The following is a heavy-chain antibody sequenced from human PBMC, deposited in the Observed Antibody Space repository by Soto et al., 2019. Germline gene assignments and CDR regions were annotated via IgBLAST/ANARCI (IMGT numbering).Heavy chain of an antibody. V-gene: IGHV3-9*01. Sequence: HPGGSLRLSCAASGFSFDDYAMHWVRQAPGRCLEWVSGITWSSGYIGYADSVKGRFTISKDNAKNSLYLKMNSLRPEDTAVYYCAKGTYDSSGYYTAPDYWGQGTLVTVSS. CDR2: ITWSSGYI. CDR1: GFSFDDYA. D-gene: IGHD3-22*01. J-gene: IGHJ4*02. CDR3: AKGTYDSSGYYTAPDY.